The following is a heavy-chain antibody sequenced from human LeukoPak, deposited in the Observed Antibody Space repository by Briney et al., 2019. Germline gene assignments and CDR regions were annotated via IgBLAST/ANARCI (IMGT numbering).Heavy chain of an antibody. V-gene: IGHV3-11*04. CDR1: GFTFSDYY. J-gene: IGHJ4*02. CDR2: ISSSGNTI. Sequence: GGSLRLSCAASGFTFSDYYMGWIRQAPGKGLEWVSYISSSGNTIHYADSVKGRFTISRDNAKNSLFLQMNSLRAEDTAVYYCARDGEHVFEVYDYWGQGTLVTVSS. D-gene: IGHD1-14*01. CDR3: ARDGEHVFEVYDY.